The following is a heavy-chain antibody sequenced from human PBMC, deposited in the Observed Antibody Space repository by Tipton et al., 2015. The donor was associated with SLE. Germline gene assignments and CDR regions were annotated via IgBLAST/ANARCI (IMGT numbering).Heavy chain of an antibody. D-gene: IGHD3-16*01. Sequence: TLSLTCTVSGYSISTGFYWGWIRQPPGKGLEWIGHVYPSGATDYNTSLRSRLTISQDTPKNPFSLKLNSVTAADTAVYFCAARYYDYIWAGSRKYFFDYWGQGALVTVSS. CDR2: VYPSGAT. CDR3: AARYYDYIWAGSRKYFFDY. V-gene: IGHV4-38-2*02. CDR1: GYSISTGFY. J-gene: IGHJ4*02.